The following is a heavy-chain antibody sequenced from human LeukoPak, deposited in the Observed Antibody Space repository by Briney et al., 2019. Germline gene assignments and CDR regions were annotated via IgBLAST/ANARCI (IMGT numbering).Heavy chain of an antibody. V-gene: IGHV1-69*04. Sequence: SVKVSCKASGGTFSSYAISWVRQAPGQGLEWMGRIIPILGIANYAQKFQGRVTITADKSTSTAYMELSSLRSEDTAVYYCASVWANDFWSGYPGPGTDAFDIWAKGQWSPSLQ. D-gene: IGHD3-3*01. CDR3: ASVWANDFWSGYPGPGTDAFDI. CDR1: GGTFSSYA. J-gene: IGHJ3*02. CDR2: IIPILGIA.